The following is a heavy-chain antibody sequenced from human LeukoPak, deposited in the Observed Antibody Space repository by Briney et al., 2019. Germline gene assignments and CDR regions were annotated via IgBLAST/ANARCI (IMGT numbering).Heavy chain of an antibody. CDR1: GFTFSTYS. Sequence: GGSLRLSCAASGFTFSTYSMNWVRQAPGKGLEWVSYVSSTSSTIYYADSVKGRFTISRDNAKNSLYLQMNSLRDEDTAVYYCARDPSGSYYRYWFDTWGHGILVTVSS. J-gene: IGHJ5*01. D-gene: IGHD1-26*01. CDR3: ARDPSGSYYRYWFDT. V-gene: IGHV3-48*02. CDR2: VSSTSSTI.